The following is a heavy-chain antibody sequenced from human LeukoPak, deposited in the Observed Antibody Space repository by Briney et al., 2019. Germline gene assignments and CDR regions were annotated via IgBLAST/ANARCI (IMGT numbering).Heavy chain of an antibody. CDR1: GYTFTGYY. D-gene: IGHD3-22*01. CDR2: INPNSGGT. Sequence: GASVKVSCKASGYTFTGYYMHWVRQAPGQGLEWMGWINPNSGGTNYAQKSQGRVTMTRDTSISTAYMELSRLRSDDTAVYYCARKERGDTYYYDSSGHADHWGQGTLVTVSS. V-gene: IGHV1-2*02. J-gene: IGHJ4*02. CDR3: ARKERGDTYYYDSSGHADH.